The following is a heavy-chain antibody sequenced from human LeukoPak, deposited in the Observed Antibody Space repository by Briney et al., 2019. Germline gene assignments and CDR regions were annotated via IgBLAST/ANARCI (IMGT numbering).Heavy chain of an antibody. CDR1: GXTFSSYE. D-gene: IGHD6-13*01. V-gene: IGHV3-48*03. CDR2: INSGGTTI. CDR3: ARVVIAAPGIDY. Sequence: GGSLRLSCAASGXTFSSYEMNWVRQAPGKGLEWVSYINSGGTTIYYADSVKGRFTISRDNAKNSLYLQMNSLRAEDTGVYYCARVVIAAPGIDYWGQGTLVTVSS. J-gene: IGHJ4*02.